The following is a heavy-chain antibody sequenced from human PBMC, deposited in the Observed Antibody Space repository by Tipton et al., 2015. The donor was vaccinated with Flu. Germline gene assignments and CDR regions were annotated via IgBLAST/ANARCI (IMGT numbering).Heavy chain of an antibody. CDR1: GDSIGSPYF. J-gene: IGHJ5*01. V-gene: IGHV4-38-2*01. D-gene: IGHD4-11*01. CDR2: ICPGSP. Sequence: GLVKPSETLSLTCSVSGDSIGSPYFWGWVRRPPGKGLEWIGNICPGSPYYNPSLRSRVTMSVARSNVQFSLRLTSVTAADTAVYFCARRTFSNYVSEPKNWFDFWGQGTLVTVSS. CDR3: ARRTFSNYVSEPKNWFDF.